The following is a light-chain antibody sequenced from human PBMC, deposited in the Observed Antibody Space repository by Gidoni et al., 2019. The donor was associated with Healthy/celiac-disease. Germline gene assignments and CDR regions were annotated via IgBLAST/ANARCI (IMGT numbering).Light chain of an antibody. V-gene: IGLV3-1*01. CDR3: QAWDSSTAVV. CDR1: NLGEKY. CDR2: QDS. J-gene: IGLJ2*01. Sequence: SYELTQPPSVSVSPGQTASITCSGDNLGEKYACWYQQNTGQSPVLVIYQDSKRPSGIPERFSGSNSGNTATLTISGTQAMDEADYYCQAWDSSTAVVFGGGTKLTVL.